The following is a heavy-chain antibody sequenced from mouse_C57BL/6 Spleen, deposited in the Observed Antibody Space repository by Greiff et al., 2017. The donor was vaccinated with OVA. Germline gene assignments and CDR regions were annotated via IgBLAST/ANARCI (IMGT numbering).Heavy chain of an antibody. D-gene: IGHD4-1*01. CDR3: ARVELGPFAY. J-gene: IGHJ3*01. CDR1: GYAFSSSG. Sequence: QVQLQQSGPELVKPGASVKISCKASGYAFSSSGMNWVKQRPGKGLAGIGRIYPGDGDTNYNGKFKGNATLTADKSSSTAYMQLSSLTSEDSAVYFCARVELGPFAYWGQGTLVTVSA. V-gene: IGHV1-82*01. CDR2: IYPGDGDT.